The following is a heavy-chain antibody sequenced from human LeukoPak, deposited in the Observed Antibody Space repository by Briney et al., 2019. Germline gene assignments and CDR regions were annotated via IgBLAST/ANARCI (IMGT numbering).Heavy chain of an antibody. J-gene: IGHJ4*02. CDR3: AKAPMEDSWYLHFDY. V-gene: IGHV3-23*01. Sequence: GGSLRLSCAASGFTFSSYAMSWVRQAPGKGLEWVSTITNSGGYTYYADSVKGRFTISRDNSKNTLYLQINSLRAEVTAIYYCAKAPMEDSWYLHFDYWGQGTLVTVSS. CDR2: ITNSGGYT. CDR1: GFTFSSYA. D-gene: IGHD6-13*01.